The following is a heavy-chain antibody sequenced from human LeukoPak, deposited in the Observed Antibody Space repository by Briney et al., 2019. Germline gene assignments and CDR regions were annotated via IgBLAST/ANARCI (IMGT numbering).Heavy chain of an antibody. CDR1: GGSISSYY. CDR3: ARETVAGILKT. CDR2: IYYSGST. J-gene: IGHJ5*02. Sequence: SETLSLTCTVSGGSISSYYWSWIRQPPGKGLEWIGYIYYSGSTNYNPSLKSRVTISVDTSKNQFSLKLSSVTAADMAVYYCARETVAGILKTWGQGTLVTVSS. D-gene: IGHD6-19*01. V-gene: IGHV4-59*01.